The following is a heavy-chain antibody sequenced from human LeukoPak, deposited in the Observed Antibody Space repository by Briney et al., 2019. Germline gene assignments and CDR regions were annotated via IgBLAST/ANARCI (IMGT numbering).Heavy chain of an antibody. CDR3: ARDQTTSAYYYGMDV. CDR1: GGSISSGGYY. Sequence: NPSQTLSLTCTVSGGSISSGGYYWSWIRQHPGKGLEWIGYIYYSGSTYYNPSLKSRVTISVDTSKNQSSLKLSSVTAADTAVYYCARDQTTSAYYYGMDVWGQGTTVTVSS. CDR2: IYYSGST. D-gene: IGHD4-11*01. V-gene: IGHV4-31*03. J-gene: IGHJ6*02.